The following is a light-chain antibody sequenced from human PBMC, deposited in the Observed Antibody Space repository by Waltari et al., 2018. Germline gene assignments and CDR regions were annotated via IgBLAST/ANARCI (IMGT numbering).Light chain of an antibody. V-gene: IGLV3-25*03. J-gene: IGLJ3*02. CDR2: NDI. Sequence: SYELTQPPSVSVSPGQTARITCSGDALPKQYSYWYQQKSGQAPLLLIYNDIQRPSEIPERFSGSTSGTTVTLTITGVQAEDEADYYCLSAATDGIKKVFGGGTKVTVL. CDR3: LSAATDGIKKV. CDR1: ALPKQY.